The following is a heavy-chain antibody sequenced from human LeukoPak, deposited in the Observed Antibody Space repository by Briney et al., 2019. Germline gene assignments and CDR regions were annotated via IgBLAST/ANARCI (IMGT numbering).Heavy chain of an antibody. J-gene: IGHJ4*02. CDR1: GFTFSSSW. CDR2: INSDGSNR. Sequence: GGSLRLSCAASGFTFSSSWMHWVRHAPGKGLVWVSRINSDGSNRNYADSVKGRFTISRDNAKNALYLQMDSLRAEDAAVYYCVRPQDAYNGFDCWGQGTLVTVSS. V-gene: IGHV3-74*01. CDR3: VRPQDAYNGFDC. D-gene: IGHD5-24*01.